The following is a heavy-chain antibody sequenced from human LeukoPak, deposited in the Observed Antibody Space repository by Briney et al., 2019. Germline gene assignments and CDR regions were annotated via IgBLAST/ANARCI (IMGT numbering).Heavy chain of an antibody. CDR1: GYSISSGYY. Sequence: SETLSLTCTVSGYSISSGYYWGWIRQPPGKGLEWIGSIYHSGSTYYNPSLKSRVTISVDTSKNQFSLKLSSVTAADTAVYYCARSVMIVVFDAFDIWGQGTMVTVSS. CDR3: ARSVMIVVFDAFDI. J-gene: IGHJ3*02. CDR2: IYHSGST. V-gene: IGHV4-38-2*02. D-gene: IGHD3-22*01.